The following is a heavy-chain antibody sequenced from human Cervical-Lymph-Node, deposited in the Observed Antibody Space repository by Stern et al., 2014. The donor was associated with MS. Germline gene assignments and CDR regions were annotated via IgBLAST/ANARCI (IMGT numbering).Heavy chain of an antibody. CDR1: GYTFTAYW. D-gene: IGHD3-22*01. CDR3: ARTYDSSGYGLDY. CDR2: IYPGDSDT. Sequence: VQLVESGAAVKKSGESLKISCEASGYTFTAYWIGWVRQMPGKGLEWMGPIYPGDSDTRYSPSFQGRVTISADKSITTAYLQWSSLKASDSAIYYCARTYDSSGYGLDYWGQGTVVTVSS. V-gene: IGHV5-51*03. J-gene: IGHJ4*02.